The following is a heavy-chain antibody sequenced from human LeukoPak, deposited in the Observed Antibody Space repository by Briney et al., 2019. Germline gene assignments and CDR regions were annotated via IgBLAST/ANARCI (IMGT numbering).Heavy chain of an antibody. CDR1: GFTFSSYW. V-gene: IGHV3-7*01. J-gene: IGHJ4*02. D-gene: IGHD6-19*01. CDR2: IKQDGSEK. Sequence: GGSLRLSCAASGFTFSSYWMSWVRQAPGKGLEWVANIKQDGSEKYYVDSVKGRFTISRDNAKNSLYLQMDSLRADDTAVYYCARDRSGWQTTGDYWGQGTLVTVSS. CDR3: ARDRSGWQTTGDY.